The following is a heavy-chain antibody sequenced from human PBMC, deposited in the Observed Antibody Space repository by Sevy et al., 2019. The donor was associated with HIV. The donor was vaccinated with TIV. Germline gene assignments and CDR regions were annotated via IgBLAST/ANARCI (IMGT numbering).Heavy chain of an antibody. J-gene: IGHJ6*02. CDR3: ARDWGVGNYRAMDV. V-gene: IGHV3-53*01. CDR2: MYSGGGT. CDR1: GFNVNDIY. Sequence: GGSLRLSCAASGFNVNDIYINWLRQAPGKGLEWVSVMYSGGGTYYADSVKGRFTISRDDSKNTLYLQMSSLRVEDAAVYYCARDWGVGNYRAMDVWGPRTTVTVSS. D-gene: IGHD3-16*01.